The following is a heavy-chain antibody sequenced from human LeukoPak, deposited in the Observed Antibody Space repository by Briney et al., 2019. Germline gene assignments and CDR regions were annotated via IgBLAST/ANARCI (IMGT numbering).Heavy chain of an antibody. CDR1: GGSISSSNW. Sequence: PSGTLSLTCAVSGGSISSSNWWSWVRQPPGKGLEWIGEIYHSGSTNYNPSLKSRVTISVDKSKNQFSLKLSSVTAADTAVYYYARDVVNYDFWSGYYLAYDYWGQGTLVTVSS. CDR3: ARDVVNYDFWSGYYLAYDY. D-gene: IGHD3-3*01. CDR2: IYHSGST. V-gene: IGHV4-4*02. J-gene: IGHJ4*02.